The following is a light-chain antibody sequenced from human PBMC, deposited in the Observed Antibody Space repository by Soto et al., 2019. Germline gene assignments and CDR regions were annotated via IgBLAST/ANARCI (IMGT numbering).Light chain of an antibody. CDR3: QQYNNWYYGYT. CDR1: QSVSSN. Sequence: EIGMTQSPATLSVSPGERATLSCRASQSVSSNLAWYQQKPGQAPRLLIYGASTRATGIPARFSGSGSGTEFTITISNIQYEDFSIHHGQQYNNWYYGYTFGQGTKLEIK. CDR2: GAS. J-gene: IGKJ2*01. V-gene: IGKV3-15*01.